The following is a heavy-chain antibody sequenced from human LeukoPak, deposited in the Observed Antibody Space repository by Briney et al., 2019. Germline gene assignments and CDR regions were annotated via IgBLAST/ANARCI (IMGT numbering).Heavy chain of an antibody. CDR3: ARGPKTSFDY. CDR2: ISSNGSTI. V-gene: IGHV3-48*01. J-gene: IGHJ4*02. Sequence: GGSLRLSCAASGFTFSSYAMHWVRQAPGKGLEWISYISSNGSTIYYAASVKGRFTISRDSAKNSLYLQMNGLRAEDTAIYYCARGPKTSFDYWGQGTLVTVS. CDR1: GFTFSSYA.